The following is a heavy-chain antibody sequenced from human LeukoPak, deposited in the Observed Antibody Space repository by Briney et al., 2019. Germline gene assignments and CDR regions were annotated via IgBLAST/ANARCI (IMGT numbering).Heavy chain of an antibody. CDR2: IYYSGST. D-gene: IGHD3-9*01. CDR1: GGSISSYY. Sequence: SETLSLTCTVSGGSISSYYWSWIRQPPGKGLEWIGYIYYSGSTNYNPSLKSRVTMSVDTSKNQFSLKLSSVTAADTAVYYCARGVLTGLDFDYWGQGTLVTVSS. V-gene: IGHV4-59*12. CDR3: ARGVLTGLDFDY. J-gene: IGHJ4*02.